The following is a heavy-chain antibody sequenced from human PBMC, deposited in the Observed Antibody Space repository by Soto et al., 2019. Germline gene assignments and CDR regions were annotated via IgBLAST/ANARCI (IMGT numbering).Heavy chain of an antibody. CDR1: GFTFSSYA. D-gene: IGHD4-17*01. CDR2: ISYDGSNK. J-gene: IGHJ6*02. V-gene: IGHV3-30-3*01. CDR3: ARVGYGDAQPADYYYYYGMDV. Sequence: GSLRLSCAASGFTFSSYAMHWVRQAPGKGLEWVAVISYDGSNKYYADSVKGRFTISRDNSKNTLYLQMNSLRAEDTAVYYCARVGYGDAQPADYYYYYGMDVWGQGTTVTVSS.